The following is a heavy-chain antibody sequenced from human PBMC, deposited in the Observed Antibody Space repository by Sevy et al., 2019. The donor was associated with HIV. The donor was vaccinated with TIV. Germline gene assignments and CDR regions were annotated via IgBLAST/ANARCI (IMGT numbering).Heavy chain of an antibody. CDR3: AKVYDFWSGLIGYYYNVMDV. CDR2: IRYDGSNK. J-gene: IGHJ6*02. CDR1: GFTFSSYG. D-gene: IGHD3-3*01. Sequence: GGSLRLSCAASGFTFSSYGMHWVRQAPGKGLEWVAFIRYDGSNKYYADSVKGRFTISRDNSKNTLYLQMNSLRAEDRVVFYCAKVYDFWSGLIGYYYNVMDVWGQGTTVTVSS. V-gene: IGHV3-30*02.